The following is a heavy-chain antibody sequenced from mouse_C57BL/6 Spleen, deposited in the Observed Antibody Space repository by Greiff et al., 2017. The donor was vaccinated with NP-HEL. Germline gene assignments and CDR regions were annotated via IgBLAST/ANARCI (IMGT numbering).Heavy chain of an antibody. CDR1: GYTFTSYW. J-gene: IGHJ3*01. CDR3: ARSEVDGYSSWFAY. V-gene: IGHV1-55*01. Sequence: QVQLKQPGAELVKPGASVKMSCKASGYTFTSYWITWVKQRPGQGLEWIGDIYPGSGSTNYNEKFKRKATLTVDTSSSTAYMQLSSLTSEDSAVYYCARSEVDGYSSWFAYWGQGTLVTVSA. D-gene: IGHD2-3*01. CDR2: IYPGSGST.